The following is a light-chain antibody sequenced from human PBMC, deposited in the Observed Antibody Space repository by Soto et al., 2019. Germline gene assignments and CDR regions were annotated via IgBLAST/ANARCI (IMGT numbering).Light chain of an antibody. V-gene: IGKV3-15*01. CDR3: QQYKGT. CDR1: QSVSSN. J-gene: IGKJ1*01. CDR2: GAS. Sequence: DILMTQSPAPLSVSPGASATLSCRASQSVSSNLAWYQQKPGQAPRLLIYGASTRATGIPARFSGSGSGTEFTLTISSLQSEDFAVYYCQQYKGTFGQGTKVDIK.